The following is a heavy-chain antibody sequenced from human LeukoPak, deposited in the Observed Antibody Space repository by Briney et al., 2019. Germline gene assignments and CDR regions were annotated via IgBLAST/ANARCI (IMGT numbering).Heavy chain of an antibody. CDR1: GDSIGSSNYY. CDR2: IFYSGST. J-gene: IGHJ4*02. Sequence: SETLSLTCTVSGDSIGSSNYYWAWVRQPPGKGLEWLGSIFYSGSTYYNPSLKSRDTISVDTSKNQFSLNLHSVTAADTATYHCARRGITYSSSFFAYWGQGTLLTVSS. CDR3: ARRGITYSSSFFAY. D-gene: IGHD6-13*01. V-gene: IGHV4-39*01.